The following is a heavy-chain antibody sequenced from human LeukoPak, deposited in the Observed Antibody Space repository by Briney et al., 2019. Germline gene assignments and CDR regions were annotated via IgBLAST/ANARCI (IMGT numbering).Heavy chain of an antibody. V-gene: IGHV3-21*01. CDR1: GFTFSSYN. CDR2: ISGGSYT. CDR3: ARDHYDSSGYLGY. Sequence: GGSLRLSCAASGFTFSSYNMNWVRQAPGKGLEWVSSISGGSYTSYADSVKGRFTISRDNAKNSLYLQTNSLRAEDTAVYYCARDHYDSSGYLGYWGQGTLVTVSS. J-gene: IGHJ4*02. D-gene: IGHD3-22*01.